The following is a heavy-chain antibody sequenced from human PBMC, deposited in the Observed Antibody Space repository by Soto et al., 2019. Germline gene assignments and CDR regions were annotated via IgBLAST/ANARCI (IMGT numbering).Heavy chain of an antibody. CDR2: ISESAGNI. CDR3: AKDLASPRLGIAARPYRAYYYGMDV. D-gene: IGHD6-6*01. Sequence: PGGSLRLSCAASGFTFSTYAMSWVRQAPGKGLEWVSAISESAGNIYYADSVKGRFTISRDNSKNTLYLQMNSLRAEDTAVYYCAKDLASPRLGIAARPYRAYYYGMDVWGQGTTVTVSS. CDR1: GFTFSTYA. J-gene: IGHJ6*02. V-gene: IGHV3-23*01.